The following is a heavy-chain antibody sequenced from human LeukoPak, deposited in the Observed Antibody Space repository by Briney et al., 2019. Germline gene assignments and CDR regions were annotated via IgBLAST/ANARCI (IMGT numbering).Heavy chain of an antibody. J-gene: IGHJ4*02. CDR2: IVGSGGST. V-gene: IGHV3-23*01. CDR3: AKWGDYDILTGYYDSDY. Sequence: GGSLRLSCEASGFTFSSYGMHWVRQAPGKGLEWVSAIVGSGGSTYYADPVKGRFTISRDNPKNTLYLQMNSLRAEDTAVYYCAKWGDYDILTGYYDSDYWGQGTLVTVSS. D-gene: IGHD3-9*01. CDR1: GFTFSSYG.